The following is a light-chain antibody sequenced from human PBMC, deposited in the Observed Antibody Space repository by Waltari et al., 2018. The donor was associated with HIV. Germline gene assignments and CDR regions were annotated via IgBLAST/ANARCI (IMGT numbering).Light chain of an antibody. Sequence: QSVLTQPPSVSGTPGQRVTISCFGSSSNIGDNPVNWYQQLPGTAPKLLIYDTRRRPSGGPARFSGSKSGTSASLAISGLQSEDEADYYCAAWDDSLNGYWVFGGGTTLTVL. CDR2: DTR. J-gene: IGLJ3*02. V-gene: IGLV1-44*01. CDR3: AAWDDSLNGYWV. CDR1: SSNIGDNP.